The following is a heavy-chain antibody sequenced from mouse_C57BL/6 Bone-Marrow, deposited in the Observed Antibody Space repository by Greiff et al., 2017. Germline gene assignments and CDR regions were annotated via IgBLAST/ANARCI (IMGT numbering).Heavy chain of an antibody. Sequence: LQQSGGGLVKPGGSLKLSCAASGFTFSSYTMSWVRQTPEKRLQWVAAISGGGGNTYYPDSVKGRFTISRDNDKNILYLQMSSLRSEDTALYYCSRQVTTVLATKYFDVGGTGTTVTVSS. D-gene: IGHD1-1*01. CDR1: GFTFSSYT. CDR3: SRQVTTVLATKYFDV. J-gene: IGHJ1*03. CDR2: ISGGGGNT. V-gene: IGHV5-9*01.